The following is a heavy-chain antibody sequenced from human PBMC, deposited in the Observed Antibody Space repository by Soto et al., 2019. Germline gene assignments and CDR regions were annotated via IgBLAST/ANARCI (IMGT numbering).Heavy chain of an antibody. CDR1: GGSISSGGYY. J-gene: IGHJ4*02. Sequence: PSETLSLTCTVSGGSISSGGYYWSWIRQQPGKGLEWIGYIYYSGNTYFNPSLRSRVTISFDTSKNQFSLRLTSVTASDTAVYFCARPDSSSWAAPFGSWGQGTLVTVSS. V-gene: IGHV4-31*03. CDR2: IYYSGNT. CDR3: ARPDSSSWAAPFGS. D-gene: IGHD6-13*01.